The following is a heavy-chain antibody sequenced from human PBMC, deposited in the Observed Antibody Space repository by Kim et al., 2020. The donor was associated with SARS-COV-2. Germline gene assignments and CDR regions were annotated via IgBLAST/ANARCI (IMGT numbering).Heavy chain of an antibody. Sequence: GESLRLSCAASGFTFSSYAMHWVRQAPGKGLEWVAVISYDGNNKYYADSVKGRFTISRDNSKNTLYLQMNSLRAEDTAVYYCARVLSGSTLDYWGQGTLVTVSS. J-gene: IGHJ4*02. CDR3: ARVLSGSTLDY. CDR1: GFTFSSYA. D-gene: IGHD1-26*01. V-gene: IGHV3-30-3*01. CDR2: ISYDGNNK.